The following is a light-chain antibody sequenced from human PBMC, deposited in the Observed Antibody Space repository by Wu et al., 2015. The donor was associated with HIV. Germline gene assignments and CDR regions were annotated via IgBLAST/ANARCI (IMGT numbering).Light chain of an antibody. V-gene: IGKV1-39*01. J-gene: IGKJ1*01. CDR1: QSINIY. CDR2: AAS. Sequence: DIQMTQSPSSLSASVGDRVAITCRASQSINIYLNWYGQQPGKAPKLLIYAASSLQSGVPSRFSGSGSGTDFTLTISSLQPEDVATYYCQKYNTAPWTFGQGTKVEIK. CDR3: QKYNTAPWT.